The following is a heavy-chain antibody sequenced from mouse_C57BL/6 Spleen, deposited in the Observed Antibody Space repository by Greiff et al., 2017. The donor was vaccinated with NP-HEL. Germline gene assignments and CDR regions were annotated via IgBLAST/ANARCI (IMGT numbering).Heavy chain of an antibody. V-gene: IGHV1-54*01. CDR2: INPGSGGT. J-gene: IGHJ3*01. CDR1: GYAFTNYL. Sequence: VQLVESGAELVRPGTSVKVSCKASGYAFTNYLIEWVKQRPGQGLEWIGVINPGSGGTNYNEKFKGKATLTADKSSSTAYMQLSSLTSEDSAVYFCARKSSSWFAYWGQGTLVTVSA. CDR3: ARKSSSWFAY.